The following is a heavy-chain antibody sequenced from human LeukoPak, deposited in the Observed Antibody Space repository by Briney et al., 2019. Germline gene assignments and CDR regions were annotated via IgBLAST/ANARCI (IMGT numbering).Heavy chain of an antibody. Sequence: SETLSLTCAVSGDSLSSYSWSWIRQPPGKGLEGIGYIYYSGSTNYNPSLKSRVTISVDTSKNQFSLKLSSVTTADTAVYYCARRYCSGGSCYPDYWGQGTLVTVSS. CDR1: GDSLSSYS. J-gene: IGHJ4*02. CDR3: ARRYCSGGSCYPDY. V-gene: IGHV4-59*08. CDR2: IYYSGST. D-gene: IGHD2-15*01.